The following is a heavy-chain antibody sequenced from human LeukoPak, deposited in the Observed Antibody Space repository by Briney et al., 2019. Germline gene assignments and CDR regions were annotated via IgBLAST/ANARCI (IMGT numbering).Heavy chain of an antibody. CDR3: TKAQLPRQELGDFLFDY. D-gene: IGHD7-27*01. CDR2: VSYDESSI. J-gene: IGHJ4*01. CDR1: GCTCRPPG. Sequence: PRGSLTLSCATSGCTCRPPGLIWFCQAPGKGLEGVAVVSYDESSIYYADSVKGRFTISRDNSKNTLYLQMNSLRSDDTAGYDYTKAQLPRQELGDFLFDYG. V-gene: IGHV3-30*18.